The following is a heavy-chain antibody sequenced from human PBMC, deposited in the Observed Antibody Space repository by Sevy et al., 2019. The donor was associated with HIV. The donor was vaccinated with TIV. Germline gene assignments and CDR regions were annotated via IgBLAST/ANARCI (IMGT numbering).Heavy chain of an antibody. J-gene: IGHJ4*02. V-gene: IGHV3-21*01. CDR3: ARASQQLVLLRDYYFDY. CDR1: GFTFNIYS. CDR2: ISSSSSYI. Sequence: GGSLRLSCAASGFTFNIYSMNWVRQAPGKGLEWVSSISSSSSYIYYADSLKGRFTVSRDNAKNSLYLQMNSLRAEDTAVYYCARASQQLVLLRDYYFDYWGPGTLVTVSS. D-gene: IGHD6-13*01.